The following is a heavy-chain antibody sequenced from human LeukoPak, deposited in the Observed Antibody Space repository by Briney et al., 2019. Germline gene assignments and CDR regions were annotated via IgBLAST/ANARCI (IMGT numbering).Heavy chain of an antibody. Sequence: PSETLSPTCDVSGGSVRSYWWGWARQPAGKGLEWLGRIYSTGSTRFNPSLKSRLTLSIDTSTNQFSLKLTSVTAADTAVYFCARQGYTVSYYFLDYWSQGTLVTVSS. CDR1: GGSVRSYW. CDR3: ARQGYTVSYYFLDY. CDR2: IYSTGST. V-gene: IGHV4-4*07. J-gene: IGHJ4*02. D-gene: IGHD1-26*01.